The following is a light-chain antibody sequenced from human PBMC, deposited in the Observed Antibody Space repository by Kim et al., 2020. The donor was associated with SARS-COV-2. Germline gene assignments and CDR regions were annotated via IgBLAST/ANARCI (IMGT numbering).Light chain of an antibody. CDR1: QDIGTH. CDR2: AAS. V-gene: IGKV1-39*01. J-gene: IGKJ4*01. CDR3: QQNYRTPPPT. Sequence: DIQMTQYPSSLSASVGDRVTITCRASQDIGTHLNWYQQKAGKAPKLLIHAASYLENGVPSRFSGSGSGADFTLTINNLQSEDFATYYCQQNYRTPPPTFGGGTKVDIK.